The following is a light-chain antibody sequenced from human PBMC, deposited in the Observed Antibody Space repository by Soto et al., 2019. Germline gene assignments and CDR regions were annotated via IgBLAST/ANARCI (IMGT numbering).Light chain of an antibody. CDR1: HSVRSTY. Sequence: EIVLTQSPGTLSLSPGERATLSCRASHSVRSTYLAWFQQKPGQAPRLLIYGASSRATGIPDRFSGSGSGTGFTLTISRLESEDSAVYYCQQYGNSPWTFGLGTKVEIK. CDR3: QQYGNSPWT. CDR2: GAS. J-gene: IGKJ1*01. V-gene: IGKV3-20*01.